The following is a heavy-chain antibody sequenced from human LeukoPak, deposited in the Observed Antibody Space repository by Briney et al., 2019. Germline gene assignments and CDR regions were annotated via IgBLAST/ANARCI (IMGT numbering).Heavy chain of an antibody. CDR3: AIRPLITMVRSGDY. V-gene: IGHV3-23*01. CDR2: ISGSGGST. J-gene: IGHJ4*02. CDR1: GFTFSSYS. D-gene: IGHD3-10*01. Sequence: PGGSLRLSCAASGFTFSSYSMTWVRQAPGKGLEWVSAISGSGGSTYYADSVKGRFTISRDNSKNTLYLQMNSLRAEDTAVYYCAIRPLITMVRSGDYWGQGTLVTVSS.